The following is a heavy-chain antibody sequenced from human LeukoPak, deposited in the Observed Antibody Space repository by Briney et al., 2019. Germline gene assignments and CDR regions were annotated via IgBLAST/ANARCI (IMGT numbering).Heavy chain of an antibody. CDR3: ASAYSSSSHPLDY. J-gene: IGHJ4*02. D-gene: IGHD6-6*01. CDR2: IYYSGST. Sequence: SETLSLTCTVSGGSISSSSYSWGWIRQPPGKGLEWIGSIYYSGSTYYNPSLKSRVTLSVDTSKNQFSLKLSSVTAADTAVYYCASAYSSSSHPLDYWGQGTLVTVSS. V-gene: IGHV4-39*01. CDR1: GGSISSSSYS.